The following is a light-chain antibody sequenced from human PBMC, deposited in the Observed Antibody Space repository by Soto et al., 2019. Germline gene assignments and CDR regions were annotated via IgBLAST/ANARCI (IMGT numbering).Light chain of an antibody. CDR3: QSYDSILSSSV. Sequence: QSVLTQPPSVSGAPGQRVTISCTGSSSNIGAGYDVHWYQQLPGTAPKLLIHGNRNRPSGVPDRFSGSKSGTSASLAITGLQAEDEADYYCQSYDSILSSSVFGGGTKLTVL. V-gene: IGLV1-40*01. CDR2: GNR. J-gene: IGLJ2*01. CDR1: SSNIGAGYD.